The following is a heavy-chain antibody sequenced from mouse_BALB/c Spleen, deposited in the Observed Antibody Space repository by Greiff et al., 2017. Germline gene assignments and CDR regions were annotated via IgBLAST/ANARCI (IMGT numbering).Heavy chain of an antibody. CDR2: IYPGDGDT. J-gene: IGHJ2*01. CDR1: GYAFSSYW. Sequence: VQLQQSGAELVRPGSSVKISCKASGYAFSSYWMNWVKQRPGQGLEWIGQIYPGDGDTNYNGKFKGKATLTADKSSSTAYMQLSSLTSEDSAVYFCARSGGNYLDYWGQGTTLTVSS. CDR3: ARSGGNYLDY. V-gene: IGHV1-80*01. D-gene: IGHD3-1*01.